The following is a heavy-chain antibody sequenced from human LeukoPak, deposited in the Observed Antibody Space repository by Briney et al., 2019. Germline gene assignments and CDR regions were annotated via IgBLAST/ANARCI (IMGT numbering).Heavy chain of an antibody. CDR2: IYSGGST. V-gene: IGHV3-53*01. Sequence: PGGSLRLSCAASGFTFDDYGMSWVRQAPGKGLEWVSVIYSGGSTYYADSVKGRFAISRDNSKNTLYLQMNSLRAEDTAVYYCARDSARSRYYDILTLDYWGQGTLVTVSS. CDR3: ARDSARSRYYDILTLDY. J-gene: IGHJ4*02. D-gene: IGHD3-9*01. CDR1: GFTFDDYG.